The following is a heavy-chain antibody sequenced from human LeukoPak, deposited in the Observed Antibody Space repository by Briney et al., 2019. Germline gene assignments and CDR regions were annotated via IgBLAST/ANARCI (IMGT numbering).Heavy chain of an antibody. Sequence: TSETLSLTCTVSGGSISNYYWSWIRQPPGKGLEWIGYIYYSGTTNYNPSLKSRVTISVDTSKNQFSLKLSSVTAADTAVYYCARLIGYGGRPGRTYYFDYWGQGALVTVSS. CDR2: IYYSGTT. CDR1: GGSISNYY. V-gene: IGHV4-59*08. CDR3: ARLIGYGGRPGRTYYFDY. J-gene: IGHJ4*02. D-gene: IGHD3-10*01.